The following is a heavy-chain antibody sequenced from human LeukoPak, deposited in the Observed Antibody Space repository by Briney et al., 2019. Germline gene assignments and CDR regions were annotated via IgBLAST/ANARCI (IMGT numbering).Heavy chain of an antibody. Sequence: GGSLRLSCAASGLTFSTYAMSWVRQAPAKGLAWVSSISGSGATTYYADSVKGRFTISRDNSKNTLYLQMNSLRVEDTAVYYCATDPPYGGYYYYYYMDVWGKGTTVTVSS. CDR1: GLTFSTYA. J-gene: IGHJ6*03. D-gene: IGHD4/OR15-4a*01. CDR3: ATDPPYGGYYYYYYMDV. V-gene: IGHV3-23*01. CDR2: ISGSGATT.